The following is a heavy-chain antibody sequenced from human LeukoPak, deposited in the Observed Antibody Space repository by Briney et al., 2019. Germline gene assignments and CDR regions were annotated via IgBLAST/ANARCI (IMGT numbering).Heavy chain of an antibody. Sequence: SGTLSLTCAVSGGSILTTNWWSWVRQPPGKGLEWIGEVHLSGASNYNPSLKSRVNMSIDKSKNQLSLELTSVTAADAAIYYCTRESGAFSPFGFWGQGTLVTVSS. J-gene: IGHJ4*02. CDR2: VHLSGAS. CDR1: GGSILTTNW. V-gene: IGHV4-4*02. D-gene: IGHD1-26*01. CDR3: TRESGAFSPFGF.